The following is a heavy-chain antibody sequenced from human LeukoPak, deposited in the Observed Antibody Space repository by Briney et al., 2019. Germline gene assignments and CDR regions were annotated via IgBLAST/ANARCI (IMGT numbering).Heavy chain of an antibody. CDR1: GGSFSGYY. CDR2: INHSGST. D-gene: IGHD3-22*01. V-gene: IGHV4-34*01. J-gene: IGHJ5*02. CDR3: ARSYYDSSGYSNWFDP. Sequence: SETLSLTCAVHGGSFSGYYWSWIRQPPGKGLEWIGEINHSGSTNYNPSLKSRVTISVDTSKNQFSLKLSSVTAADTAVYYCARSYYDSSGYSNWFDPWGQGTLVTVSS.